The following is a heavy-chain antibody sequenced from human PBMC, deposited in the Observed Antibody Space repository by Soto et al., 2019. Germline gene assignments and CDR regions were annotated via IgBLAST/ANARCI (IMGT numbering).Heavy chain of an antibody. CDR3: AIPGSWYGGRSYYGMDV. D-gene: IGHD2-15*01. V-gene: IGHV5-10-1*01. CDR2: IDPSDSYT. CDR1: GYSFTSYW. Sequence: GESQKISCKGSGYSFTSYWISWVRQMPGKGLEWMGRIDPSDSYTNYSPSFQGHVTISADKSISTAYLQWSSLKASDTAMYYCAIPGSWYGGRSYYGMDVWGQGTTVTAP. J-gene: IGHJ6*02.